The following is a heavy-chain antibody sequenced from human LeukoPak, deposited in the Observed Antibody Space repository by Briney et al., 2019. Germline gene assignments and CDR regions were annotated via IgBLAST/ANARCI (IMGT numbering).Heavy chain of an antibody. CDR3: ARDARDYGDYVVAFDY. V-gene: IGHV3-73*01. J-gene: IGHJ4*02. CDR2: IRSKANSYAT. D-gene: IGHD4-17*01. Sequence: GGSLRLSCAASGFTFSGSAMHWVRQASGKGLEWVGRIRSKANSYATAYAASVKGRFTISRDDSKNTAYLQMNSLKTEDTAVYYCARDARDYGDYVVAFDYWGQGTLVTVSS. CDR1: GFTFSGSA.